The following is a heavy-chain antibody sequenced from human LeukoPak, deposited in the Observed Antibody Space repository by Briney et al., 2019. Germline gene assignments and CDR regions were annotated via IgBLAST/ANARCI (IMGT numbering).Heavy chain of an antibody. Sequence: PGGSLRLSCAASGFTFSSYGMHWVRQAPGKGLEWVAFIRYNGSNKYYADSVKGRFTISRDNSKNTLYLQMNSLRDEDTAVYYCAKDQIVVVVAATQYFDYWGQGTLVTVSS. V-gene: IGHV3-30*02. CDR1: GFTFSSYG. J-gene: IGHJ4*02. CDR3: AKDQIVVVVAATQYFDY. CDR2: IRYNGSNK. D-gene: IGHD2-15*01.